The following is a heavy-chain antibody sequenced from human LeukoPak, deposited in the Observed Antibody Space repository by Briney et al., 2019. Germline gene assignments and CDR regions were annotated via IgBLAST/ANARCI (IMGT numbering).Heavy chain of an antibody. CDR1: GFTFSSYS. Sequence: KPGGSLRLSCAASGFTFSSYSMNWVRQAPGKGLEWVSSISSSSSYIYYADSVKGRFTISRDNAKNTMYLDMNSLRVEDTAVYYCARGGIGSFDYWGQGTLVTVSA. D-gene: IGHD3-16*01. CDR2: ISSSSSYI. V-gene: IGHV3-21*01. J-gene: IGHJ4*02. CDR3: ARGGIGSFDY.